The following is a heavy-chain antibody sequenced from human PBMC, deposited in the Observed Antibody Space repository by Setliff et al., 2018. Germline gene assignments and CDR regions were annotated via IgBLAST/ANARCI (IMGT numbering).Heavy chain of an antibody. J-gene: IGHJ4*02. Sequence: SETLSLNCTVSGGSISSYYWSWIRQPPGKRLEWIGYIYYSGSTNYNPSLESRVTISVDTSKNQFSLRLNSATAADTAVYYCARLRGAFDYWGQGTLVTVSS. CDR1: GGSISSYY. D-gene: IGHD3-16*01. CDR3: ARLRGAFDY. CDR2: IYYSGST. V-gene: IGHV4-59*01.